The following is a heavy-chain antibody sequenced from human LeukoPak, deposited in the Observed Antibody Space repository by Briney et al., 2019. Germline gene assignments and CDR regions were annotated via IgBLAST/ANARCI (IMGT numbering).Heavy chain of an antibody. CDR1: GFTFSSYG. CDR2: IRYDGSNK. Sequence: PGGSLRLSCAASGFTFSSYGMHWVRQAPGKGLEWVAFIRYDGSNKYCGDSVKGRFTISRDNSKNTLYLQMNSLRAEDTAVYYCATDRGYYTSGSYYLDYWGQGTLVTVSS. V-gene: IGHV3-30*02. CDR3: ATDRGYYTSGSYYLDY. J-gene: IGHJ4*02. D-gene: IGHD3-10*01.